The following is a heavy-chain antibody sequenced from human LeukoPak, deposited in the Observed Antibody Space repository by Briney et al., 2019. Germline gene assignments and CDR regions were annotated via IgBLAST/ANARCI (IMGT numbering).Heavy chain of an antibody. Sequence: PSETLSLTCAVYGGSFSGYYWSWIRQPPGKRLEWIGEINRSGANYNPSLESLVTLSMDTSQNQFSLKLSSVTAADTAVYYCARFEIWRGGDPWGQGTLVTVSS. V-gene: IGHV4-34*01. CDR2: INRSGA. CDR3: ARFEIWRGGDP. J-gene: IGHJ5*02. CDR1: GGSFSGYY. D-gene: IGHD3-10*01.